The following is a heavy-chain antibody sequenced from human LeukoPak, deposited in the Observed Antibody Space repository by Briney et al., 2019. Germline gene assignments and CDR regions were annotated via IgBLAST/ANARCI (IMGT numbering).Heavy chain of an antibody. D-gene: IGHD6-13*01. Sequence: PSETLSLTCTVSGGSISSGSYYWSWIRQPPGKGLEWIGEINHSGSTNYNPSLKSRVTISVDTSKNQFSLKLSSVTAADTAVYYCARLWPTGYSSSYTMDVWGKGTTVTISS. CDR1: GGSISSGSYY. CDR2: INHSGST. J-gene: IGHJ6*03. CDR3: ARLWPTGYSSSYTMDV. V-gene: IGHV4-39*07.